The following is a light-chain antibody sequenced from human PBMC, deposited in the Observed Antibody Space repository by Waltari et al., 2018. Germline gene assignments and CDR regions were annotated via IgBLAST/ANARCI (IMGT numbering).Light chain of an antibody. V-gene: IGKV1-5*03. Sequence: DIQMTQSPSTLSASVGDRVTITCRASQSISSWLAWYQQKPGKPPNLLIYKASTLQSGGPSRFSGSGSGTEFTLTISSLQPDDFATYFCQQYSSYWTFGQGTKVEIK. CDR1: QSISSW. CDR3: QQYSSYWT. J-gene: IGKJ1*01. CDR2: KAS.